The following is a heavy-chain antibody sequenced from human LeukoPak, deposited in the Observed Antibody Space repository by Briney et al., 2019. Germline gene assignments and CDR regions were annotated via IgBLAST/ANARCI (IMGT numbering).Heavy chain of an antibody. CDR2: VYYSGST. CDR1: GGSMTGTTYY. J-gene: IGHJ4*02. Sequence: SETLSLTCSVSGGSMTGTTYYWAWIRQSPGKGLEWIGSVYYSGSTSYSPSLKSRVTISVDTSKNQLSLRLSSVTAADTAVYYCARNVSAGYFDYWGQGTLVTVSS. D-gene: IGHD2-8*01. CDR3: ARNVSAGYFDY. V-gene: IGHV4-39*01.